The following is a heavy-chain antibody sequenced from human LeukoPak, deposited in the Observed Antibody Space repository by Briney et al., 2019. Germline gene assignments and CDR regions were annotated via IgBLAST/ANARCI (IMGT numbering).Heavy chain of an antibody. CDR3: VRDTLGDYSSSWYGY. D-gene: IGHD6-13*01. J-gene: IGHJ4*02. CDR1: GFTFSSYG. CDR2: IWYGGSNK. Sequence: PGRSLRLSCAASGFTFSSYGMHWVRQAPGKGLEWVAVIWYGGSNKYYADSVKGRFTISRDNSKNTLYLQMNSLRAEDTAVYYCVRDTLGDYSSSWYGYWGQGTLVTVSS. V-gene: IGHV3-33*08.